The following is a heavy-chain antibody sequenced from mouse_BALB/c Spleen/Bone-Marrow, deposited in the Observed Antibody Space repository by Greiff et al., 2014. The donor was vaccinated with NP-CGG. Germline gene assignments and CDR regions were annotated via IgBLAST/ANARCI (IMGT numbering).Heavy chain of an antibody. V-gene: IGHV1S126*01. CDR3: ARRGTTAKDYAMDY. CDR1: GYTFTRYW. Sequence: VQLQESGAELVKPGASVKISCKASGYTFTRYWMNWVKQRPGQGLEWIGEIDPSDSYTNNNQKFKDKATLTVDKSSSTAYMQLSSLTSEDSAVYYGARRGTTAKDYAMDYWGQGTSVTVSS. CDR2: IDPSDSYT. D-gene: IGHD1-2*01. J-gene: IGHJ4*01.